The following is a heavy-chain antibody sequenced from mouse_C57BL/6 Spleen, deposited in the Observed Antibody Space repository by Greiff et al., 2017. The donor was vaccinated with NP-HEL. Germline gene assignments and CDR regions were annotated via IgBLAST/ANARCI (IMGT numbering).Heavy chain of an antibody. CDR3: LYGSSFDY. D-gene: IGHD1-1*01. J-gene: IGHJ2*01. CDR1: GYAFSSSW. V-gene: IGHV1-82*01. Sequence: VQLQQSGPELVKPGASVKISCKASGYAFSSSWMNWVKQRPGKGLEWIGRIYPGDGDTNYNGKFKGKATLTADKSSSTAYMQLSSLTSEDSAVYFWLYGSSFDYWGQGTTLTVSS. CDR2: IYPGDGDT.